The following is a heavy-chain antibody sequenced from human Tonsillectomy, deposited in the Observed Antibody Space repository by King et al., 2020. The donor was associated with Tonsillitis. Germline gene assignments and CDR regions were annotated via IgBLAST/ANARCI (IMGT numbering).Heavy chain of an antibody. V-gene: IGHV3-73*02. CDR3: TGLDSTTAG. CDR2: IRSKANSYAT. J-gene: IGHJ4*02. CDR1: GFTFSGST. Sequence: VQLVESGGGLVQPGGSLKLSCAASGFTFSGSTMHWVRQASGKGLEWGGRIRSKANSYATAYAASVKDRFTISREDLKNTAYLQMNSLKTEDTAVYYCTGLDSTTAGWGQGTLVTVSS. D-gene: IGHD6-13*01.